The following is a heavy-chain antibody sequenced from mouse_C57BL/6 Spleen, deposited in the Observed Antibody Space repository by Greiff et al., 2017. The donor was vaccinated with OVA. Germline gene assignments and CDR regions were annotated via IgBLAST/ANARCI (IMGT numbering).Heavy chain of an antibody. J-gene: IGHJ4*01. CDR2: IYPGSGST. D-gene: IGHD2-3*01. Sequence: QVQLKQPGAELVKPGASVKISCKASGYTFPSSWITWVKQRPGQGLEWIGDIYPGSGSTNYNGKFKGKATLTVDTSSSTAYMQLSSLTSEDSAVYDCARKDGYYNYYAMDDWGQGTSVTVSS. CDR3: ARKDGYYNYYAMDD. V-gene: IGHV1-55*01. CDR1: GYTFPSSW.